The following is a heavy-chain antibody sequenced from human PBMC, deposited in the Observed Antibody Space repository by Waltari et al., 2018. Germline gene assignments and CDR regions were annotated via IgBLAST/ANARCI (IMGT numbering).Heavy chain of an antibody. Sequence: EEQLLESGGGLVQPGDSLRLSCAGSGFRFSNYWMNWVRQAPGKGLVWWDRNSDDGTSISYADSVKGRFTISRDNAKNTVYLQMKRLRVEDTAVYYCARLAPRTYRSPVPGRHYYYGMDVWGQGTTVTVSS. CDR1: GFRFSNYW. J-gene: IGHJ6*02. CDR3: ARLAPRTYRSPVPGRHYYYGMDV. D-gene: IGHD3-10*01. V-gene: IGHV3-74*01. CDR2: NSDDGTSI.